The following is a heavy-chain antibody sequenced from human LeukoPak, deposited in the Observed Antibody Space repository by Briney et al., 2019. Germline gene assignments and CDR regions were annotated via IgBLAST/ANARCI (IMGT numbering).Heavy chain of an antibody. CDR1: GGSISSSSYY. Sequence: PSETLSLTCTVSGGSISSSSYYWGWIRQPPGKGLEWIGRIYTSGSTNYNPSLKSRVTMSVDTSKNQFSLKLSSVTAADTAVYYCARDRSYNWNGDAFDIWGQGTMVTVSS. D-gene: IGHD1-1*01. CDR2: IYTSGST. CDR3: ARDRSYNWNGDAFDI. V-gene: IGHV4-39*07. J-gene: IGHJ3*02.